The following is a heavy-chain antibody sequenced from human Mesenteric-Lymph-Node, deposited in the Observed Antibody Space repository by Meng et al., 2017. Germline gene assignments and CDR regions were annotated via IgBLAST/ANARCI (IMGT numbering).Heavy chain of an antibody. CDR1: GVSITSTSSS. CDR3: VISSHN. CDR2: IYYRGST. D-gene: IGHD3-3*02. V-gene: IGHV4-39*07. Sequence: QLQLQESGPGLLHPSDTLSLTCTLSGVSITSTSSSWGWVRQPPGKGLEWIGSIYYRGSTNYNPSLKSRISMSVDMSKNQFSLKVNSVTAADTAIYYCVISSHNWGQGTLVTVSS. J-gene: IGHJ4*02.